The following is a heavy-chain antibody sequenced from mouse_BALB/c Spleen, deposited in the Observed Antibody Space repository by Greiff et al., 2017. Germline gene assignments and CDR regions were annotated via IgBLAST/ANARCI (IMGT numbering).Heavy chain of an antibody. V-gene: IGHV5-4*02. CDR3: AKAGDGYYRFDY. Sequence: EVQVVESGGGLVKPGGSLKLSCAASGFTFSDYYMYWVRQTPEKRLEWVATISDGGSYTYYPDSVKGRFTISRDNAKNNLYLQMSSLKSEDTAMYYCAKAGDGYYRFDYWGQGTTLTVSS. D-gene: IGHD2-3*01. CDR2: ISDGGSYT. CDR1: GFTFSDYY. J-gene: IGHJ2*01.